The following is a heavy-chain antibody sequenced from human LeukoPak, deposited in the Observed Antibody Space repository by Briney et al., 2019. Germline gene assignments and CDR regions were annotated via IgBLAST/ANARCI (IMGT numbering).Heavy chain of an antibody. J-gene: IGHJ3*02. Sequence: PSETLSLTCTVSGGSISSYYWSWIRQPAGKGLEWIGRIYTSGSTDYNPSLKSRVTMSVDTSKNQFSLKLSSVTAADRAVYYCARMSYYYDSSGYDAYAFDIWGQGTMVTVSS. D-gene: IGHD3-22*01. CDR1: GGSISSYY. CDR2: IYTSGST. CDR3: ARMSYYYDSSGYDAYAFDI. V-gene: IGHV4-4*07.